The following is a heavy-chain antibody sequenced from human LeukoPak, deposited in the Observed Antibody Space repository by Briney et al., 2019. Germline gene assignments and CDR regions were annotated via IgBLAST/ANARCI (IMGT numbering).Heavy chain of an antibody. CDR3: ARTYYYDSSGYNLYYYYYMDV. V-gene: IGHV4-59*11. CDR1: GGSISSHY. CDR2: IYYSGST. J-gene: IGHJ6*03. Sequence: SETLSLTCTVSGGSISSHYWSWIRQPPGKGLEWSGYIYYSGSTNYNPSLKSRVTISVDTSKNQFSLKLSSVTAADTAVYYCARTYYYDSSGYNLYYYYYMDVWGKGTTVTVSS. D-gene: IGHD3-22*01.